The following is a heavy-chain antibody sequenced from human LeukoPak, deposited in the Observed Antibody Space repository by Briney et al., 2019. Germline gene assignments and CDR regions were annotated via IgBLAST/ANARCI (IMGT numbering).Heavy chain of an antibody. CDR2: IYSGGST. J-gene: IGHJ6*02. V-gene: IGHV3-53*01. Sequence: HTGGSLRLSCAASGFTVSSNYMSWVRQAPGKGLEWVSVIYSGGSTYYADSVKGRFTISRDNSKNTQYLQMNSLRAEDTAVYYCARDLRGYSYGFGLGGMDVWGQGTTVTVSS. CDR3: ARDLRGYSYGFGLGGMDV. CDR1: GFTVSSNY. D-gene: IGHD5-18*01.